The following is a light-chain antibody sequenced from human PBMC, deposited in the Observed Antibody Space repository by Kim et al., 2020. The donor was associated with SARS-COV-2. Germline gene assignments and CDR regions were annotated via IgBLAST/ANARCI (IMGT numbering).Light chain of an antibody. Sequence: PGQRVTISCSGSSSNIGSNTVHWYRQLPGTAPKLLIYSINQRPSGVPDRFSGSKSGTSASLAISGLQSEDEADYYCAAWDDSLNVVFGGGTQLTVL. V-gene: IGLV1-44*01. J-gene: IGLJ2*01. CDR2: SIN. CDR3: AAWDDSLNVV. CDR1: SSNIGSNT.